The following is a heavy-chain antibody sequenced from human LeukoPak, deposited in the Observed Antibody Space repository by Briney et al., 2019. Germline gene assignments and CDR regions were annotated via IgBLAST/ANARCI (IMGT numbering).Heavy chain of an antibody. CDR1: GVSISSYY. J-gene: IGHJ4*02. V-gene: IGHV4-59*01. D-gene: IGHD3-9*01. Sequence: SETLSLTCTVSGVSISSYYWSWIRQPPGKGLEWIGYIYYSGSTNYNPSLKSRVTISVDTSKNQFSLKLSSVTAADTAVYYCARGLRYFDWLETYYFDYWGQGTLVTVSS. CDR3: ARGLRYFDWLETYYFDY. CDR2: IYYSGST.